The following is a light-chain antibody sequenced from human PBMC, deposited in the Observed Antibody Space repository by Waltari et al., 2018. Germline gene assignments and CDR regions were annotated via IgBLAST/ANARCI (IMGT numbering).Light chain of an antibody. CDR3: SSYTTSSAPEV. CDR2: EVS. V-gene: IGLV2-14*01. CDR1: DSDVGAYDF. J-gene: IGLJ1*01. Sequence: QSALTQPASVSGPPGQSITISCSGTDSDVGAYDFVSWYQQHPGKAPHLIIYEVSNRPSGISKRFSASKSGNTASLTISWLQAEDEAAYYCSSYTTSSAPEVFGTGTRVTVL.